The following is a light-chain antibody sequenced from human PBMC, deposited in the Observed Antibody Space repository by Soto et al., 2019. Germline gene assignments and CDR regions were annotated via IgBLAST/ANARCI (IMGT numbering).Light chain of an antibody. J-gene: IGKJ2*01. Sequence: EVVLTQSPGTLSLSPGERATLSCRASQSVSSTYLAWYQQKPGQSPRLLIYSTSSRATGIPDRFSGSGSGTDFTITISRLEPEDFAVYYCQQYGRSPNTFGQGTKLEI. CDR3: QQYGRSPNT. V-gene: IGKV3-20*01. CDR2: STS. CDR1: QSVSSTY.